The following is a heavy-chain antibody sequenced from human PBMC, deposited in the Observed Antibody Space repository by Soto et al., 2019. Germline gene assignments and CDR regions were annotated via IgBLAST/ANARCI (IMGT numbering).Heavy chain of an antibody. Sequence: QVQLVESGGGVVQPGRSLRLSCAASGFIFSTYAMHWVRQAPGKGPEWVAVIWYDGSNKYYADSVKGRFTISRDNSKNTLYLQMNSLRAEETAVYYCARPYSSNAAEATEYFQHWGQGTLVSVSS. V-gene: IGHV3-33*01. D-gene: IGHD6-13*01. J-gene: IGHJ1*01. CDR2: IWYDGSNK. CDR1: GFIFSTYA. CDR3: ARPYSSNAAEATEYFQH.